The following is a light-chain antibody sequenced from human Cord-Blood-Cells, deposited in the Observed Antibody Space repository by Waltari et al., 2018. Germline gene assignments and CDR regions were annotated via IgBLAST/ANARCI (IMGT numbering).Light chain of an antibody. Sequence: QSALTQPAPVSGSPGQSITISCTGTSSDVGGYNSVSWYQQHPGKAPKLMIYDVSNRPSGVSNRFSGSKSGNTASLTISGLQAEDEADYYCSSYTSSSVVFGGGTKLTVL. J-gene: IGLJ2*01. CDR3: SSYTSSSVV. V-gene: IGLV2-14*01. CDR2: DVS. CDR1: SSDVGGYNS.